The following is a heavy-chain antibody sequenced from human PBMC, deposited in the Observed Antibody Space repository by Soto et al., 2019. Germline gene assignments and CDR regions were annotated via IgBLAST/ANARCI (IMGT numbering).Heavy chain of an antibody. J-gene: IGHJ4*02. V-gene: IGHV1-69*13. CDR3: ARANYYYDSSGYYAPNDY. D-gene: IGHD3-22*01. CDR1: GGTFSSYA. Sequence: ASVKVSCKASGGTFSSYAISWVRQAPGQGLEWMGGIIPIFGTANYAQKFQGRVTITADESTSTAYMELSSLRSEDTAVYYCARANYYYDSSGYYAPNDYWGQGTLVTVSS. CDR2: IIPIFGTA.